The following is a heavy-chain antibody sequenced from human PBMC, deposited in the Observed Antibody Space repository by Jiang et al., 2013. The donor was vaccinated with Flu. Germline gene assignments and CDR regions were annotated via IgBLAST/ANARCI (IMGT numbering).Heavy chain of an antibody. J-gene: IGHJ3*01. CDR3: ARGGALDV. Sequence: CMASSGSLSSYDINWVRQAPGQGLEWVGKIIPVVDMASYAQKFQGRVTITADRSTSKVYLEVSSLTSEDTAVYYCARGGALDVWGPGAMVTVSS. D-gene: IGHD1-26*01. CDR1: SGSLSSYD. V-gene: IGHV1-69*04. CDR2: IIPVVDMA.